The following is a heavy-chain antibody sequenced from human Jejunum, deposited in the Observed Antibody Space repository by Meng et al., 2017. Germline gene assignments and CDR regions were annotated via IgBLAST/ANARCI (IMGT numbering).Heavy chain of an antibody. Sequence: HVRLVEVGGGVVQPGRSLRLSCAVSGFDISDFAMNWVRQAPGKGLEWVAFISYDEINQYYADSVRGRFTISRDTSRNMLFLQMSSLRPEDTAVYFCAREGKIKVAGIDYYPLDFWGQGSLVTVSS. CDR2: ISYDEINQ. J-gene: IGHJ4*02. D-gene: IGHD3-10*01. CDR3: AREGKIKVAGIDYYPLDF. V-gene: IGHV3-30*04. CDR1: GFDISDFA.